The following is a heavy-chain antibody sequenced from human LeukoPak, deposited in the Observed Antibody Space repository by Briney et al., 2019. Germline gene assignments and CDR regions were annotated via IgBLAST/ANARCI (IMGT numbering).Heavy chain of an antibody. D-gene: IGHD2-2*01. J-gene: IGHJ4*02. CDR3: ARDYCSSTSCLFDY. CDR1: GYTFTGYH. Sequence: WASVKVSCETSGYTFTGYHLHWVRQAPGHGLEWMGRINPNSGDTIYAQKFQGRVTMTMDTSISTAYMELSRLRSDDTAVYYCARDYCSSTSCLFDYWGQGTLVTVSS. CDR2: INPNSGDT. V-gene: IGHV1-2*06.